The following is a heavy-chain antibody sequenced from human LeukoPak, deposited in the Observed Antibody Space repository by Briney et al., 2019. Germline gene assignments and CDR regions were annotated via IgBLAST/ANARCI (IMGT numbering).Heavy chain of an antibody. Sequence: GGSRRLSCVASGFTINNLGMHWVRQAPGKGLEWVSLILYDGSKEYYSDSVKGRFTISRDNSKNTLYLQMNSLRAEDTAVYYCAKNAGSSGWYWFDYWGQGTLVTVSS. CDR1: GFTINNLG. J-gene: IGHJ4*02. CDR3: AKNAGSSGWYWFDY. CDR2: ILYDGSKE. V-gene: IGHV3-30*02. D-gene: IGHD6-19*01.